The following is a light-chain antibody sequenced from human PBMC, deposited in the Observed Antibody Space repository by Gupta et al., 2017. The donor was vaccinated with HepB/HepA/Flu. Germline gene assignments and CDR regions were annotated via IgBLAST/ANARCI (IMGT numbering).Light chain of an antibody. CDR1: SSNIGSTT. CDR3: ATWDDSLGRPV. Sequence: HSVLTQPPSASATPGQTVTISCSGSSSNIGSTTVKWYQQVPGTAPKLLIYHNNQRPSGVPDRFSGSKSGTSASLAISGLQSEDEADYYCATWDDSLGRPVFGGGTTLTVL. V-gene: IGLV1-44*01. CDR2: HNN. J-gene: IGLJ2*01.